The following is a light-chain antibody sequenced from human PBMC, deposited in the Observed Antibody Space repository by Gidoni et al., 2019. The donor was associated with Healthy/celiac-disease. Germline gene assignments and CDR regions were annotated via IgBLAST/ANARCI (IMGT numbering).Light chain of an antibody. CDR1: QDISNY. Sequence: IQMTQSQSSLSASVGDRVTITCQSSQDISNYLNWYQQKPGKAPKLLIYDASNLETGVPSRFSGSGSGTDFTFTISSLQPEDIATYYCQQYDNLPLTFXGXTKVEIK. V-gene: IGKV1-33*01. CDR2: DAS. CDR3: QQYDNLPLT. J-gene: IGKJ4*01.